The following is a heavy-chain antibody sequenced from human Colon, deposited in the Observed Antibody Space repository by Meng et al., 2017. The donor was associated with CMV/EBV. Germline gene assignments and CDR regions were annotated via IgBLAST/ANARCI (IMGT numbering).Heavy chain of an antibody. CDR3: AKDELNNRNDVLDYFYYGMDV. Sequence: GGSLRLSCEASGFTFSNYGMHWVRQAPGKGLEWVAFIRYDGSNKYYADSLKGRFTISRDSNKVYLQMNSLRVNDTGVYYCAKDELNNRNDVLDYFYYGMDVWGQGTTVTVSS. CDR1: GFTFSNYG. CDR2: IRYDGSNK. D-gene: IGHD1-1*01. V-gene: IGHV3-30*02. J-gene: IGHJ6*02.